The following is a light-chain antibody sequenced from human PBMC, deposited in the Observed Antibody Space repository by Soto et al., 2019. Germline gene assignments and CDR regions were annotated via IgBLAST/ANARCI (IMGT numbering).Light chain of an antibody. CDR2: GTS. J-gene: IGKJ5*01. V-gene: IGKV3-15*01. Sequence: EIVMTQSPATLSVSPGERATLSCRASQSVGSNLAWYQQKPGQAPRLLIYGTSTRATGFPARFSGSGSGTEFTLTISSLQSEDFAVYYCQQYNKWPLTFGQGTRLEIK. CDR3: QQYNKWPLT. CDR1: QSVGSN.